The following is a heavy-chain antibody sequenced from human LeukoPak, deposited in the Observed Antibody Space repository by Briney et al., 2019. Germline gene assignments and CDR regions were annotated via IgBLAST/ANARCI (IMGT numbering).Heavy chain of an antibody. CDR3: ARGPSGSWSSRVRYMDV. CDR1: GYTFTSYD. CDR2: IHPNSDNT. V-gene: IGHV1-8*03. Sequence: APVKVSCKASGYTFTSYDINWVRQATGQGLEWMGWIHPNSDNTGYPQKFQGRVTITWNTSISTTYMELSSLRSEDTAVYYCARGPSGSWSSRVRYMDVWGKGTTVTVSS. J-gene: IGHJ6*03. D-gene: IGHD6-13*01.